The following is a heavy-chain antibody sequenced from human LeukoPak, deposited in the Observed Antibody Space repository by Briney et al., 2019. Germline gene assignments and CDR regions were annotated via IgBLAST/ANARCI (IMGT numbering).Heavy chain of an antibody. J-gene: IGHJ4*02. CDR3: ARNQYSGSYWY. Sequence: ASVKVSCKASGGTFSSYAISWVRQAPGQGLEWMGGIIPIFGTANYAQKFQGRVTITTDESTSTAYMEPSSLRSEDTAVYYCARNQYSGSYWYWGQGTLVTVSS. D-gene: IGHD1-26*01. V-gene: IGHV1-69*05. CDR2: IIPIFGTA. CDR1: GGTFSSYA.